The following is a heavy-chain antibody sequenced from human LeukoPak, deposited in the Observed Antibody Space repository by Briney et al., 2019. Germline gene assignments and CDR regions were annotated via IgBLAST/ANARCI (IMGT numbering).Heavy chain of an antibody. D-gene: IGHD2-2*01. Sequence: GAPGKVSCKAFGCTFPHYHMHWVGQAPGQRGELMGRVNPNSGDTYYAQKFQGRVTMTWDTSISTAYMELSRLRSDDTAVYYCARDYCSSTSCLFDYWGQGTLVTVSS. CDR3: ARDYCSSTSCLFDY. CDR1: GCTFPHYH. V-gene: IGHV1-2*06. CDR2: VNPNSGDT. J-gene: IGHJ4*02.